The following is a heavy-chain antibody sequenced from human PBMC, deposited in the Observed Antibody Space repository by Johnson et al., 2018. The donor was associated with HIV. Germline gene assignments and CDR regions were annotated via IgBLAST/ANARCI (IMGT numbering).Heavy chain of an antibody. CDR3: AKDRAWRVGLASAFDI. J-gene: IGHJ3*02. D-gene: IGHD2-21*01. Sequence: VQLVESGGGVVQPGRSLRLSCAASGFTFSSYAMHWVRQAPGKGLEWVAVISYDGSNKYYADSVKGRFTISRDNSKNTLYLQMNSLRAEDTAVYYCAKDRAWRVGLASAFDIWGQGTMVTVSS. CDR1: GFTFSSYA. CDR2: ISYDGSNK. V-gene: IGHV3-30*04.